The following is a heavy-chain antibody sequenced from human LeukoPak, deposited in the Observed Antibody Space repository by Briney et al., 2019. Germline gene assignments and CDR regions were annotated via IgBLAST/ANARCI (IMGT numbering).Heavy chain of an antibody. CDR3: AREVRGQLVRDYFDY. J-gene: IGHJ4*02. CDR1: GGSISSYY. D-gene: IGHD6-6*01. CDR2: IYTSGST. V-gene: IGHV4-4*07. Sequence: PSETLSLTCTVSGGSISSYYWSWIRQPAGKGLEWIGRIYTSGSTNYNPSLKSRVTISVDTSKNQFSLKLSSVTAADTAVHYCAREVRGQLVRDYFDYWGQGTLVTVSS.